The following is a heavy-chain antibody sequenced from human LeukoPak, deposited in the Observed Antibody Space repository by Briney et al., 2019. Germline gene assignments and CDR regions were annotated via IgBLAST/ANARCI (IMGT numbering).Heavy chain of an antibody. CDR2: IYYSGST. Sequence: SETLSLTCTVSGGSISSYYWSWIRQPPGKGLEWIGYIYYSGSTNYNPSLKSRVTISVDTSKNQFSLKLSSVTAADTAVYYCAGGIAVAGPYFDYWGRGTLVTVSS. CDR3: AGGIAVAGPYFDY. CDR1: GGSISSYY. D-gene: IGHD6-19*01. J-gene: IGHJ4*02. V-gene: IGHV4-59*01.